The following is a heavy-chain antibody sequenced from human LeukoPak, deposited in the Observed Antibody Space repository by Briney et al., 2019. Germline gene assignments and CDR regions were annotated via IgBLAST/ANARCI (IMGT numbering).Heavy chain of an antibody. V-gene: IGHV1-2*02. CDR3: ARVPGYRSSTSCYGYYYGMDV. J-gene: IGHJ6*02. CDR1: GYTFTGYY. CDR2: INPNSGGT. D-gene: IGHD2-2*01. Sequence: ALVKVSCKASGYTFTGYYMHWVRQAPGQGLEWMGWINPNSGGTNYAQKFQGRVTMTRDTSISTAYMELSRLRSDDTAVYYCARVPGYRSSTSCYGYYYGMDVWGQGTTVTVSS.